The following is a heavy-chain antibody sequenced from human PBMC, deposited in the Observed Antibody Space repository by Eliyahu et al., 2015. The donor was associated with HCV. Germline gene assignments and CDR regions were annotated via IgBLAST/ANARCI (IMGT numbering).Heavy chain of an antibody. CDR1: GFSLTXSGMX. V-gene: IGHV2-70*01. Sequence: QVTLRESGPALVKPTQTLTLTCTFSGFSLTXSGMXVSWIRQPPGKALEWLAIIDWEDDKYYSTSLKTRLTISKDTSKNQVVLTMTNMDPVDTATYYCARIPRGAAVGNFYYYGMDVWGQGTTVTVSS. CDR2: IDWEDDK. D-gene: IGHD6-13*01. J-gene: IGHJ6*02. CDR3: ARIPRGAAVGNFYYYGMDV.